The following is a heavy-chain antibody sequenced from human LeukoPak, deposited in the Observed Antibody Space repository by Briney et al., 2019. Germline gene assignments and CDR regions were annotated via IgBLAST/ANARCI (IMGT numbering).Heavy chain of an antibody. CDR3: ASGQQLVPGYYCYMDV. V-gene: IGHV4-4*07. D-gene: IGHD6-13*01. CDR1: GGSISSYY. CDR2: IYTSGST. J-gene: IGHJ6*03. Sequence: SETLSLTCTVSGGSISSYYWSWIRQPAGKGLEWIGRIYTSGSTNYNPSLKSRVTMSVDTSKDQFSLKLSSVTAADTAVYYCASGQQLVPGYYCYMDVWGKGTTVTISS.